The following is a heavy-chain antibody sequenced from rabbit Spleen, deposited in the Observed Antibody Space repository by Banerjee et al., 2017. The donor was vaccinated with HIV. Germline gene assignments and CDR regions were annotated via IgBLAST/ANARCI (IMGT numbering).Heavy chain of an antibody. J-gene: IGHJ4*01. CDR1: GFSFSSSYY. V-gene: IGHV1S45*01. Sequence: QEQLEESGGDLVKPEGSLTLTCTASGFSFSSSYYMCWVRQAPGKGLECIACIYADSSGSTYYASWAKGRFTISKTSSTTVTLEMTSLTAADTATYFCARDLASVVGWNFNLWGPGTLVTVS. CDR2: IYADSSGST. D-gene: IGHD3-1*01. CDR3: ARDLASVVGWNFNL.